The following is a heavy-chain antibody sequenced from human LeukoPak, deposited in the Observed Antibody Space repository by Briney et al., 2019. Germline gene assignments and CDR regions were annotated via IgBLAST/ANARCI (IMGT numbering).Heavy chain of an antibody. J-gene: IGHJ4*02. V-gene: IGHV3-30*03. CDR2: ILFDGSEK. D-gene: IGHD3-10*01. Sequence: PGRSLRLSCAASGSIFNTYGMHWVRQAPGKGLEWVAVILFDGSEKYYADSVKGRFTISRDNSKNSLYLQMNSLRVEDTAVYYCVRSQYYFDYWGQGTLVTVSS. CDR3: VRSQYYFDY. CDR1: GSIFNTYG.